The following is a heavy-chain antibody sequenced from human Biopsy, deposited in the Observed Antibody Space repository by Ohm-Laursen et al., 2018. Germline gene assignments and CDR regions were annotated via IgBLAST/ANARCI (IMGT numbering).Heavy chain of an antibody. D-gene: IGHD3-22*01. CDR1: GGSISNNNYY. CDR2: IFYRGST. CDR3: ARDYDTSGYYYVS. J-gene: IGHJ5*02. Sequence: GTLSLTCSVSGGSISNNNYYWGWIRQPPGKGLEWIGSIFYRGSTHYKPSLRSRVNISVDTSKNQFSLKLNSVTAADTAVYYCARDYDTSGYYYVSWGQGTLVTVSS. V-gene: IGHV4-39*01.